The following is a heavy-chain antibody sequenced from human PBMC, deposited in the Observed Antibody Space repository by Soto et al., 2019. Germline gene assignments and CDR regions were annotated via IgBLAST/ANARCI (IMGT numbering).Heavy chain of an antibody. CDR2: ISNDGSDK. CDR3: ARGYCRGTTCKSKERVGGFDPMDI. CDR1: GFTFSSFG. J-gene: IGHJ3*02. V-gene: IGHV3-30*03. D-gene: IGHD2-15*01. Sequence: GALRLSCAASGFTFSSFGMHWVRQAPGKGLEWVAVISNDGSDKDCADSVKGRFTVSRDNSKNKLYLQMNSLRTEDTALFYCARGYCRGTTCKSKERVGGFDPMDIWGQGTMVTVSS.